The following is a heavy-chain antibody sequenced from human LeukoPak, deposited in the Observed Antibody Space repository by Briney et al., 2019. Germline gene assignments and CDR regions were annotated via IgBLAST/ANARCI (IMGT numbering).Heavy chain of an antibody. CDR3: AREAGEPIAAAATSGWFDP. D-gene: IGHD6-13*01. J-gene: IGHJ5*02. CDR2: IYYSGST. V-gene: IGHV4-59*11. Sequence: SETLSLTCTVSGGSISSHYWSWIRQPPGKGLEWIRYIYYSGSTNYNPSLKSRVTISVDTSKNQFSLKLSSVTAADTAVYYCAREAGEPIAAAATSGWFDPWGQGTLVTVSS. CDR1: GGSISSHY.